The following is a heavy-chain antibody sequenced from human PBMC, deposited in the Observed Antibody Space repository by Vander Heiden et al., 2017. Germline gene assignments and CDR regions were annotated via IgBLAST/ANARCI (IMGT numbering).Heavy chain of an antibody. CDR1: GGSLSGYY. Sequence: QEQLHRWGEGLLKPPETLSLTCGVSGGSLSGYYWIWIRQSPGKGLEWIGEINHSGSTIYNPSLKSRATISVDTSKNQISLNVRSVTAADTALYYCARQTYFYSGMDVWGPGTPVTVSS. CDR2: INHSGST. J-gene: IGHJ6*02. CDR3: ARQTYFYSGMDV. V-gene: IGHV4-34*01.